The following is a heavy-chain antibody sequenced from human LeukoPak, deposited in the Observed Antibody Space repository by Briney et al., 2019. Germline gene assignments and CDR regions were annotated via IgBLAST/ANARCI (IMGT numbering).Heavy chain of an antibody. D-gene: IGHD2/OR15-2a*01. V-gene: IGHV1-18*01. CDR3: ARDLLYFQNAEYFQH. CDR2: ISAYNGNT. J-gene: IGHJ1*01. Sequence: ASVKLSCKASGYTFTSYGISWVRQAPGQRLEWRGWISAYNGNTNYAQKLQGRVTMTTDTSTSTAYMELRSLRSDDTAVYYCARDLLYFQNAEYFQHWGQGTLVTVSS. CDR1: GYTFTSYG.